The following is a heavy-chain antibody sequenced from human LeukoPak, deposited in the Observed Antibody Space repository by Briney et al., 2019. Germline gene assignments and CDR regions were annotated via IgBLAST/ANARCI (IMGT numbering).Heavy chain of an antibody. Sequence: GASVKVSCKASGGTFSSYAISWVRQAPGQGLEWMGGIIPIFGTANYAQKFQGRVTITADESTSTAYMELSSLRSEDTAVYYCAREFVYSSSSLLYWGQGTLVTVSS. CDR2: IIPIFGTA. V-gene: IGHV1-69*13. CDR3: AREFVYSSSSLLY. D-gene: IGHD6-6*01. J-gene: IGHJ4*02. CDR1: GGTFSSYA.